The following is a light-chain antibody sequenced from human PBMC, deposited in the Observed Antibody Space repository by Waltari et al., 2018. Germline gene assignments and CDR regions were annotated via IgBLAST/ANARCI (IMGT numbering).Light chain of an antibody. CDR2: DAS. Sequence: EVVLTQSPATLSLSPGDRATLSCRVSQSVSTYLAWYQQKPGQAPRLLIFDASNRATGNPARFSGSGSGTDFSLTISSLEPEDFAVYYCQQRRKWRTFGQGTKLEI. J-gene: IGKJ2*01. CDR1: QSVSTY. V-gene: IGKV3-11*01. CDR3: QQRRKWRT.